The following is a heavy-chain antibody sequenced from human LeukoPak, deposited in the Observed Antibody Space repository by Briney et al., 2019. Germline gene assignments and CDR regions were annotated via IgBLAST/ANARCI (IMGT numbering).Heavy chain of an antibody. J-gene: IGHJ5*02. CDR2: ISYDGSNK. Sequence: PGGSLRLSCAASGFTFSSYGIHWVRQDPGKGLEWVAVISYDGSNKYYADSVKGRFTISRDNSKNTLYLQMNSLRAEDTAVYYCAKDRGSGWTPVWFDPWGQGTLVTVSS. CDR1: GFTFSSYG. V-gene: IGHV3-30*18. CDR3: AKDRGSGWTPVWFDP. D-gene: IGHD6-19*01.